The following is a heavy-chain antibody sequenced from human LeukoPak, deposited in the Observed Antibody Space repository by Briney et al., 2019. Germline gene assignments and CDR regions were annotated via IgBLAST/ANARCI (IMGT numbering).Heavy chain of an antibody. CDR1: GFTFSSYA. V-gene: IGHV3-30*04. D-gene: IGHD2-2*01. Sequence: GGSLRLSCAASGFTFSSYAMHWVRQAPGKGLEWVAVISYDGSNKYYADSVKGRFTISRDNSKNTLYLQMNSLRAEDTAVYYCAREANIVVVPATGEFDPWGQGTLVTVSS. CDR3: AREANIVVVPATGEFDP. J-gene: IGHJ5*02. CDR2: ISYDGSNK.